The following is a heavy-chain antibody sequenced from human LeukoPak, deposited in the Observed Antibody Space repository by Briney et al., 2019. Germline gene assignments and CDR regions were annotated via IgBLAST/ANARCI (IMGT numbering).Heavy chain of an antibody. Sequence: SETLSLTCTVSGGSISSGDYYWSWIRQPPGKGLEWIGYIYYSGSTYYNPSLKSRVTISVDTSKNQFSLKLSSVTAADTAVYYCARVGYIVVQFDPWGLGTLVTVSS. CDR2: IYYSGST. D-gene: IGHD5-12*01. CDR3: ARVGYIVVQFDP. CDR1: GGSISSGDYY. V-gene: IGHV4-30-4*01. J-gene: IGHJ5*02.